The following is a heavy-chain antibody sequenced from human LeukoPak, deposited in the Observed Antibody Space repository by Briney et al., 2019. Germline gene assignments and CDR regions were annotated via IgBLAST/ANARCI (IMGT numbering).Heavy chain of an antibody. D-gene: IGHD3-10*01. V-gene: IGHV3-21*04. J-gene: IGHJ6*03. CDR1: GFTFSSYS. CDR2: ISSSSSYI. Sequence: GGSLRLSCAASGFTFSSYSMNWVRQAPGKGLEWVSSISSSSSYIYYADSVKGRFTISRDNAKNSLYLQMNSLRSDDTAVYYCARAPLWFGELLYYYYMDVWGKGTTVTISS. CDR3: ARAPLWFGELLYYYYMDV.